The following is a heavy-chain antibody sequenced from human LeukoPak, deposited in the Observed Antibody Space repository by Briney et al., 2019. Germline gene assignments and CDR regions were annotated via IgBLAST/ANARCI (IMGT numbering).Heavy chain of an antibody. D-gene: IGHD1-26*01. CDR1: GFSFGDYS. CDR2: IRSKAYGGTT. V-gene: IGHV3-49*04. J-gene: IGHJ4*02. CDR3: ASRSGRQWLPYFDY. Sequence: GGSLRLSCTSSGFSFGDYSMTWVRQAPGKGLEWVGFIRSKAYGGTTEYAASVKGRFTISRDDSKSIAYLQMNSLKTEDTAVYHCASRSGRQWLPYFDYWGQGTLVTVSS.